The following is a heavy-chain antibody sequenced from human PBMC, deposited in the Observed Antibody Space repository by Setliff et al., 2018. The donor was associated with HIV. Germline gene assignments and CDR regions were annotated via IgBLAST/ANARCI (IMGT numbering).Heavy chain of an antibody. CDR1: GGSISSYY. J-gene: IGHJ4*02. Sequence: SETLSLTCTVSGGSISSYYWSWIRQPPGKGLEWIGSIYHSGSTYYKSSLKSRVTISVDTSKNQFSLKLSSVTAADTAVYYCAVRRYYDSTGYYDYWGQGTLVTVSS. D-gene: IGHD3-22*01. CDR2: IYHSGST. V-gene: IGHV4-59*05. CDR3: AVRRYYDSTGYYDY.